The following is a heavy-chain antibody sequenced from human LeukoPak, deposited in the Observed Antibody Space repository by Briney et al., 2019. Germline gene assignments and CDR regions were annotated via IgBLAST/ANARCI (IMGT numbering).Heavy chain of an antibody. CDR2: IYYSGST. J-gene: IGHJ2*01. Sequence: SETLSLTCTVSGGSISSYYWSWIRQPPGKGLEWIGYIYYSGSTNYNPSLKSRVTISVDTSKNQFSLKLSSVTAADTAVYYCARCIAAAPSGWWYFDLWGRGTLVTVSS. D-gene: IGHD6-13*01. V-gene: IGHV4-59*08. CDR1: GGSISSYY. CDR3: ARCIAAAPSGWWYFDL.